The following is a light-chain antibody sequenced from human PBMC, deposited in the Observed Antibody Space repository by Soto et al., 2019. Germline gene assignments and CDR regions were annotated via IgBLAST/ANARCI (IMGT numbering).Light chain of an antibody. V-gene: IGKV1-5*01. CDR1: QSIGNW. CDR3: QQYNSYSST. Sequence: DIQMTQSPSTLSASVGDRVTTTCRASQSIGNWLAWYQQKPGKAPKLLIYDASSLESGVPSRFSGSGSGTEFTLTISSLQPDDFATYDCQQYNSYSSTFGHGTKVEI. CDR2: DAS. J-gene: IGKJ1*01.